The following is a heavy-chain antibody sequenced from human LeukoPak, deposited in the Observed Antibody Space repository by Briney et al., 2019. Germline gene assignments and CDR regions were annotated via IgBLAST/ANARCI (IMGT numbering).Heavy chain of an antibody. J-gene: IGHJ4*02. V-gene: IGHV3-53*01. CDR1: GFTVSSNY. CDR2: IYSGGST. CDR3: ASFCGGDCYGPDY. D-gene: IGHD2-21*02. Sequence: PGGSLRLSCAASGFTVSSNYMSWVRQAPGKGLEWVSVIYSGGSTYYADSVKGRFTISRDNSKNTLHLQMNSLRAEDTAVYYCASFCGGDCYGPDYWGQGTLVTVSS.